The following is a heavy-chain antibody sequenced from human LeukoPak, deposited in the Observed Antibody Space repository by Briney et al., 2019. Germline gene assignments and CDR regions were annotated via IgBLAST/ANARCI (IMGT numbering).Heavy chain of an antibody. Sequence: PSETLSLTCTVSGGSISSYYWSWIRQPPGKGLEWIGYIYYSGSTNYNPSLKSRVTISVDTSKNQFSLKLSSVTAADTAVYYCAITEEDSSSWSSFDYWGQGTLVTVSS. V-gene: IGHV4-59*08. CDR2: IYYSGST. J-gene: IGHJ4*02. CDR1: GGSISSYY. D-gene: IGHD6-13*01. CDR3: AITEEDSSSWSSFDY.